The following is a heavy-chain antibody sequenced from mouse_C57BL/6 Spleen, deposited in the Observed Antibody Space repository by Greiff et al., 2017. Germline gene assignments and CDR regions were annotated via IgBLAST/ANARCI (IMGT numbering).Heavy chain of an antibody. CDR3: ARTPYSSGYYYAMGY. Sequence: QVQLKQPGAELVKPGASVKLSCKASGYTFTSYWMHWVKQRPGRGLEWIGRIDPNSGGTKYNEKFKSKATLTVDKPSSTAYMQLSSLTSEDSAVSYCARTPYSSGYYYAMGYWGQGTSVTVSS. CDR2: IDPNSGGT. D-gene: IGHD3-2*02. J-gene: IGHJ4*01. CDR1: GYTFTSYW. V-gene: IGHV1-72*01.